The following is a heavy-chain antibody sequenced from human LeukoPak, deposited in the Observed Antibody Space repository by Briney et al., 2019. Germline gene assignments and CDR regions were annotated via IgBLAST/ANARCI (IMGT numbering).Heavy chain of an antibody. J-gene: IGHJ6*03. Sequence: PSETLSLTCTVSGGSISSYYWSWIRQPPGKGLEWIGYIYYSGSTNYNPSLKSRVTISVDTSKNQFSLKLSSVTAADTAVYYCTRGHGLGDFWSGGFYYYMDVWGKGTTVTVSS. D-gene: IGHD3-3*01. V-gene: IGHV4-59*01. CDR1: GGSISSYY. CDR3: TRGHGLGDFWSGGFYYYMDV. CDR2: IYYSGST.